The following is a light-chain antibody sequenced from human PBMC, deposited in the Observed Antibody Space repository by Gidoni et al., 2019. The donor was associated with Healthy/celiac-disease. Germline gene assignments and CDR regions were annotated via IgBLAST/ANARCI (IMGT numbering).Light chain of an antibody. V-gene: IGKV3-20*01. CDR1: QSVSSSS. CDR2: GAS. J-gene: IGKJ2*01. Sequence: DIVLTQSPGTLSLSPGERATLPCRASQSVSSSSLAWYQQKPGQAPRLLIYGASSRATGIPDRFSGSGSGTDFTLTISRLEPEDFAVYYCQQYGSSLYTFGQGTKLEIK. CDR3: QQYGSSLYT.